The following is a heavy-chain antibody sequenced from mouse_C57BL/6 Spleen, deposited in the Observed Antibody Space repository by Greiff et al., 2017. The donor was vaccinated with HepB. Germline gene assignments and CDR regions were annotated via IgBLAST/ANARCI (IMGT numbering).Heavy chain of an antibody. CDR2: INPKNGGT. Sequence: VQLQQSGPELVKPGASVKISCKASGYTFTDYYMNWVKQSHGKSLEWIGDINPKNGGTSYNQKFKGKATLTVDKSSSTAYMELRSLTSEDSAVYYCARTGNLDYWGQGTTLTVSS. CDR1: GYTFTDYY. D-gene: IGHD2-1*01. V-gene: IGHV1-26*01. J-gene: IGHJ2*01. CDR3: ARTGNLDY.